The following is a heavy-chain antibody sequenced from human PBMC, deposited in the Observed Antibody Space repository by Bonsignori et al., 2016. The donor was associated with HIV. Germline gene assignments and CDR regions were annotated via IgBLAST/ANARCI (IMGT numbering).Heavy chain of an antibody. Sequence: VRQAPGKGLEWVANIKQDGSEKYYVDSVKGRFTISRDNAKNSLYLQMNSLRAEDTAVYYCARDPARYGALDYWGQGALVTVSS. CDR3: ARDPARYGALDY. V-gene: IGHV3-7*01. D-gene: IGHD4-17*01. J-gene: IGHJ4*02. CDR2: IKQDGSEK.